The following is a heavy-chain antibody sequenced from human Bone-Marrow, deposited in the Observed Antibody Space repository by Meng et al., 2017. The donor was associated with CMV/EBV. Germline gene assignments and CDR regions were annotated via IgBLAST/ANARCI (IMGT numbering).Heavy chain of an antibody. Sequence: CRASAAAFSCYAIIWVRQHPAQGVPWVGGIIPVFGTANNAQKVQGKVTITTDESTSTAYFELSRLRSEDEAVYCFARLLTSWSEGDYWGQGTLVTVSS. CDR3: ARLLTSWSEGDY. D-gene: IGHD6-13*01. CDR1: AAAFSCYA. V-gene: IGHV1-69*05. J-gene: IGHJ4*02. CDR2: IIPVFGTA.